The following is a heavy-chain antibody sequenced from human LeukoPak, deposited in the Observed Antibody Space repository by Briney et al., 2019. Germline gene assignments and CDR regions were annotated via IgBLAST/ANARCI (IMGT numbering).Heavy chain of an antibody. J-gene: IGHJ4*02. CDR2: ISSYNGNT. CDR3: ARGREPPYDY. CDR1: GYTFTSYG. D-gene: IGHD1-26*01. V-gene: IGHV1-18*01. Sequence: ASVTVSCTSSGYTFTSYGISWVRQAPGQGLEWMGWISSYNGNTNFAQKLQGRVTMTTDTSTSTAYMELRSLTSDDTAVYYCARGREPPYDYWGQGTLVTVSS.